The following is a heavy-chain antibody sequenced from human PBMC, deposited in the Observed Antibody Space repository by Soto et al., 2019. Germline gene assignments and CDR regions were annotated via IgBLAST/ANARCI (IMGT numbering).Heavy chain of an antibody. CDR1: GFTFDDYT. CDR2: ISWDGGST. J-gene: IGHJ4*02. Sequence: GGSLRLSCAASGFTFDDYTMHWVRQAPGKGLEWVSLISWDGGSTYYADSVKGRFTISRDNSKNSLYLQMNSLRTEDTALYYCAKDIGIAVARSYFDYWGQGTLVTVS. CDR3: AKDIGIAVARSYFDY. D-gene: IGHD6-19*01. V-gene: IGHV3-43*01.